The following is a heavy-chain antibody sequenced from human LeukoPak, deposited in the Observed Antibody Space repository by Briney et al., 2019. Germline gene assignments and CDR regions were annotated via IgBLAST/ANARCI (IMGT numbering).Heavy chain of an antibody. Sequence: PGGSLRLSCEASGFTFSSYWMSWVRQAPGKGLEWVATIKEDGGGNFYVDSVKGRFTISRDNAKNSLYLQMNSLRAEDTAVYYCASIALGDTWGQGTLVTVSS. D-gene: IGHD7-27*01. CDR3: ASIALGDT. V-gene: IGHV3-7*01. CDR2: IKEDGGGN. J-gene: IGHJ5*02. CDR1: GFTFSSYW.